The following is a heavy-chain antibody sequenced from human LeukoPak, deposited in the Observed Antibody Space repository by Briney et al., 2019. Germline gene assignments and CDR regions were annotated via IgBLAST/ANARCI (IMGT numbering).Heavy chain of an antibody. CDR2: IKQDGSEK. V-gene: IGHV3-7*01. D-gene: IGHD3-22*01. CDR1: GFTFSNYW. CDR3: ASSGGYYYDSSGYYPGSD. J-gene: IGHJ4*02. Sequence: PGGSLRLSCAGSGFTFSNYWMHWVRQAPGRGLEWVANIKQDGSEKYYVDSVKGRFTISRDNSKNTLYLQMNSLRAEDTAVYYCASSGGYYYDSSGYYPGSDWGQGTLVTVSS.